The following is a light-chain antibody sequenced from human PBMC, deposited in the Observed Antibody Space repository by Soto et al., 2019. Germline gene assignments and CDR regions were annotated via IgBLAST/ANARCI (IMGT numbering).Light chain of an antibody. Sequence: DIQMTQSPSTLSGSVGDRVTITCRASQTISSWLAWYQQKPGKAPKLLLYKASTLKSGVPSRFSGSGSGTEFTLTISSLQPEDFATYYCQQANSFPRTFGQGTKVDIK. CDR3: QQANSFPRT. J-gene: IGKJ1*01. CDR1: QTISSW. CDR2: KAS. V-gene: IGKV1-5*03.